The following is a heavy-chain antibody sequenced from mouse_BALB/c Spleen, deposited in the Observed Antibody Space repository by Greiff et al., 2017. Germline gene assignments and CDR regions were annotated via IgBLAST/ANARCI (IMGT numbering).Heavy chain of an antibody. D-gene: IGHD1-1*01. Sequence: EVQLQESGPGLVKPSQSLSLTSTVTGYSITSDYAWNWIRQFPGNKLEWMGYISYSGSTSYNPSLKSRISITRDTSKNQFFLQLNSVTTEDTATYYCARSKGTTVVGDYAMDYWGQGTSVTVSS. CDR1: GYSITSDYA. CDR2: ISYSGST. CDR3: ARSKGTTVVGDYAMDY. V-gene: IGHV3-2*02. J-gene: IGHJ4*01.